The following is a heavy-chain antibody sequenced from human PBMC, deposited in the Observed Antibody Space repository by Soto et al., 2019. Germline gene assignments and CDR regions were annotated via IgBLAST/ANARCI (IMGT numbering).Heavy chain of an antibody. Sequence: SETLSLTCTVSGDSIGSGNKYWSWIRQAPGKGLEWIGYIFSSGTTYYNPSLKSRLTMSLDTSQNQFSLKLSSVTAADTAVYYCARDLRYSGYEAFDYWGQGTRVTVS. CDR1: GDSIGSGNKY. CDR2: IFSSGTT. J-gene: IGHJ4*02. CDR3: ARDLRYSGYEAFDY. V-gene: IGHV4-30-4*01. D-gene: IGHD5-12*01.